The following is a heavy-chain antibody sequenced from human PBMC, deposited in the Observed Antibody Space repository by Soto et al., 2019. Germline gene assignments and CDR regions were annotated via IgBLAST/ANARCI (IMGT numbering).Heavy chain of an antibody. Sequence: GASVKVSCKASGYTFTSYGISWVRQAPGQGLEWMGWISAYNGNTNYAQKLQGRVTMTTDTSTSTPYMELRSLRSDDTAVYYCARGLGIAADKDPYNWFDPWGQGTLVTVSS. CDR1: GYTFTSYG. CDR2: ISAYNGNT. D-gene: IGHD6-13*01. V-gene: IGHV1-18*01. J-gene: IGHJ5*02. CDR3: ARGLGIAADKDPYNWFDP.